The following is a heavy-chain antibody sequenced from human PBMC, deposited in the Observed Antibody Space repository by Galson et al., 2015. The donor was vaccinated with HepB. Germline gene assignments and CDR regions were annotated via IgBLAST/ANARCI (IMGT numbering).Heavy chain of an antibody. CDR2: ISSSSSTI. CDR1: GFTFSSYS. J-gene: IGHJ6*02. D-gene: IGHD3-10*01. CDR3: ARDKEVRGVIPPHYYYYYGMDV. V-gene: IGHV3-48*04. Sequence: SLRLSCAASGFTFSSYSMNWVRQAPGKGLEWVSYISSSSSTIYYADSVKGRFTISRDNAKNSLYLQMNSLRAEDTAVYYCARDKEVRGVIPPHYYYYYGMDVWGQGTTVTVSS.